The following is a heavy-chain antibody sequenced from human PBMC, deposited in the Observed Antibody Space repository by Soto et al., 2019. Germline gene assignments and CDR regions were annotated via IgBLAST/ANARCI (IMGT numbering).Heavy chain of an antibody. Sequence: QAQLVQSGAEVRKPGASAKVSCKASGYTFYSHSISWVRQAPGQGLEWMGRINADYGNTQYAQKFRGRVTMTTDTSTTTVYMELTNLRSDDTAVYYCARCIQGDYYYGMDVWGQGTTVTVSS. V-gene: IGHV1-18*01. CDR1: GYTFYSHS. J-gene: IGHJ6*02. CDR2: INADYGNT. CDR3: ARCIQGDYYYGMDV. D-gene: IGHD5-18*01.